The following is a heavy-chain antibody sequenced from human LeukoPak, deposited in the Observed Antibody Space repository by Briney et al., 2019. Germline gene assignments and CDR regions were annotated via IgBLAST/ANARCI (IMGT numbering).Heavy chain of an antibody. V-gene: IGHV3-30*18. Sequence: AGGSLRLSCAASGFTFSSYCMHWVRQAPGKGLEWVAVISYDGSNKYYADSVKGRFTISRDNSKSTLYLQMNSLRAEDTAVYYCGKPQPPVTTAQLVVYYYYGMDVWGQGTTVTVSS. CDR1: GFTFSSYC. CDR2: ISYDGSNK. J-gene: IGHJ6*02. D-gene: IGHD4-17*01. CDR3: GKPQPPVTTAQLVVYYYYGMDV.